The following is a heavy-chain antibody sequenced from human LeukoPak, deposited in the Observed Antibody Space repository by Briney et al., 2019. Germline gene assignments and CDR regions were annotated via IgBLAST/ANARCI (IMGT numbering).Heavy chain of an antibody. CDR2: ICGSGGAT. CDR1: GFTFSSYP. D-gene: IGHD1-26*01. CDR3: GKYLQTTVGANDY. Sequence: GGSLRLSCAASGFTFSSYPMNWVRQAPGKGLEWVSVICGSGGATFYGDSVQGRFTISRDNSRGTLYLQMNSLTAGDTAVYYCGKYLQTTVGANDYWGQGTLVTVSS. V-gene: IGHV3-23*01. J-gene: IGHJ4*02.